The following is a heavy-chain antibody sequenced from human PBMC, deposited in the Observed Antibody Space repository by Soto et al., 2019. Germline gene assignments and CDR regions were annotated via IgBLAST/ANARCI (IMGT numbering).Heavy chain of an antibody. CDR3: ARGVFSNWGSGSRYFDL. J-gene: IGHJ2*01. CDR1: GFTFSSYS. CDR2: ISSSSSTI. D-gene: IGHD7-27*01. V-gene: IGHV3-48*04. Sequence: GGSLRLSCAASGFTFSSYSMNWVRQAPGKGLEWVSYISSSSSTIYYADSVKGRFTISRDNAKNSLYLQMNSLRAEDTAVYYCARGVFSNWGSGSRYFDLWGRGTLVTVSS.